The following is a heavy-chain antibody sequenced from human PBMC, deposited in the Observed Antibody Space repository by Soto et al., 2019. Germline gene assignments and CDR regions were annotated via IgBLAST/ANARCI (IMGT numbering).Heavy chain of an antibody. D-gene: IGHD6-13*01. CDR1: GYTLTELS. V-gene: IGHV1-24*01. CDR3: ATATGIATTAQYYYGMDV. Sequence: QVQLVQSGAEVKKPGASVKVSCKVSGYTLTELSMHWVRQAPGKGLEWMGGFDLEDGETIYAQKFQGRVTMTEDTSTDTAYMELSSLRSEDTAVYYCATATGIATTAQYYYGMDVWGQGTTVTVSS. J-gene: IGHJ6*02. CDR2: FDLEDGET.